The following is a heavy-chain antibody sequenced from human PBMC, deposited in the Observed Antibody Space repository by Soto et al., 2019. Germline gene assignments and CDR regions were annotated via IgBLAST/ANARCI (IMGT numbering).Heavy chain of an antibody. CDR3: ARESADGDPNSVDS. V-gene: IGHV3-21*02. CDR2: ISSSSNYI. J-gene: IGHJ4*02. Sequence: EVQLVESGGGLVKPGGSLRLSCTASGFTFSSYNMNWVRQAPGKGLEWVSSISSSSNYIYYADSMKGRFTISRDNAKNSLYLQMNSLRGEDTAVYYCARESADGDPNSVDSWGQGTLVTVSS. CDR1: GFTFSSYN. D-gene: IGHD4-17*01.